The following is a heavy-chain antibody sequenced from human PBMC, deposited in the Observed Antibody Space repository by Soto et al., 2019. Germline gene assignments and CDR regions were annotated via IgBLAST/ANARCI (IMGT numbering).Heavy chain of an antibody. CDR2: INHSGST. J-gene: IGHJ6*02. Sequence: QVQLQQWGAGLLKASETLSLTCAVYGGSFSGYYWRRIRQPPGKGLEWIGEINHSGSTNYNPSLKSRVTISVDTSKNQFSLKLSSVTAADTAVYYCAREEVPQWFTKGYYGMDVWGQGTTVTVSS. CDR3: AREEVPQWFTKGYYGMDV. V-gene: IGHV4-34*01. CDR1: GGSFSGYY. D-gene: IGHD2-8*01.